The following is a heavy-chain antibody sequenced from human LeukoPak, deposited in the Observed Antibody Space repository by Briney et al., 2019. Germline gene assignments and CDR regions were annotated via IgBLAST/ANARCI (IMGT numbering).Heavy chain of an antibody. CDR3: ARDLLWFRELSASGY. V-gene: IGHV1-18*01. Sequence: GASVKVSCKASGYTFTSYGISWVRQAPGQGLEWMGWISAYNGNTNYAQKLQGRVTMTTDTSTSTAYMELRSLRSDDTAVYYRARDLLWFRELSASGYWGQGTLVTVSS. CDR2: ISAYNGNT. CDR1: GYTFTSYG. J-gene: IGHJ4*02. D-gene: IGHD3-10*01.